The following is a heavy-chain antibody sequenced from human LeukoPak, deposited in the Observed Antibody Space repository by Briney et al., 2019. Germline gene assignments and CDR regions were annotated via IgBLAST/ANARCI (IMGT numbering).Heavy chain of an antibody. CDR3: AKVARKGDYGADYYYYYYMDV. CDR1: GFTFSSYA. Sequence: GGSLRLSCAASGFTFSSYAMTWVRQAPGKGLEWVSGISGSGGSTNYADSVKGRFTFSRDNSKNTLYLQMNSLRAEDTAVYYCAKVARKGDYGADYYYYYYMDVWGKGTTVTVSS. D-gene: IGHD4-17*01. J-gene: IGHJ6*03. CDR2: ISGSGGST. V-gene: IGHV3-23*01.